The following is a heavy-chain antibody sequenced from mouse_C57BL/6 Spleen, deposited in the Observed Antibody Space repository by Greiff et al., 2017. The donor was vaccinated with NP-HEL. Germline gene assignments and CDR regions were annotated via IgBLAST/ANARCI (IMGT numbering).Heavy chain of an antibody. V-gene: IGHV1-26*01. CDR1: GYTFTDYY. Sequence: EVQLQQSGPELVKPGASVKISCKASGYTFTDYYMNWVKQSHGKSLEWIGDINPNNGGTSYNQKFKGKATLTVDKSSSTAYMELRSLTSEDSAVYYCAAMVTTFFDYWGQGTTLTVSS. D-gene: IGHD2-2*01. CDR2: INPNNGGT. CDR3: AAMVTTFFDY. J-gene: IGHJ2*01.